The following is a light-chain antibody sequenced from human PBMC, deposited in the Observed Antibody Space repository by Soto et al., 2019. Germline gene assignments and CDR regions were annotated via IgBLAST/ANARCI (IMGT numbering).Light chain of an antibody. CDR2: AAS. CDR3: QQSYSTPIT. V-gene: IGKV1-39*01. Sequence: DIPMTQSPSSLSASVGDRVTITCRASQSISSYLNWYQQKPGKAPKLLIYAASSLQSGVPSRXXXXXXXXXXXXXISSLQPEDFATYYCQQSYSTPITFGQGTRLEXK. CDR1: QSISSY. J-gene: IGKJ5*01.